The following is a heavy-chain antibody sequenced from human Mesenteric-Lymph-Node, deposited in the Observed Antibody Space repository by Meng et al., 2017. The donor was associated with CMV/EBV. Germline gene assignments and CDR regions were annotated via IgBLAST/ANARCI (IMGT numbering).Heavy chain of an antibody. CDR1: GFSLSTSGMC. Sequence: SGPTLVKPTQTLILTCTFSGFSLSTSGMCVSWVRQPPGKALEWLALIDWDDDKYYSTSLKTRLTISKDTSKNQVVLTMTNMDPVDTATYYCARIRSWQPEYYYYGMDVWGQGTTVTVSS. V-gene: IGHV2-70*20. CDR3: ARIRSWQPEYYYYGMDV. D-gene: IGHD3-10*01. J-gene: IGHJ6*02. CDR2: IDWDDDK.